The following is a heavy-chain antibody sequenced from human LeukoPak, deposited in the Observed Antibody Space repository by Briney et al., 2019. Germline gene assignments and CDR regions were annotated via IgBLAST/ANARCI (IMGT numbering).Heavy chain of an antibody. CDR1: GYTLTELS. CDR3: ATRYYDSSGYRLFDY. Sequence: ASVKVSCKVSGYTLTELSMHWVRQAPGKGLEWMGGFDPEDGETIYAQKFQGRVTMTEDTSTDTAYMEPSSLRSEDTAVYYCATRYYDSSGYRLFDYWGQGTLVTVSS. D-gene: IGHD3-22*01. CDR2: FDPEDGET. V-gene: IGHV1-24*01. J-gene: IGHJ4*02.